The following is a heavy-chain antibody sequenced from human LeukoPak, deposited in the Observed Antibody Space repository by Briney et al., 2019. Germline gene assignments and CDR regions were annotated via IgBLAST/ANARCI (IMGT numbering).Heavy chain of an antibody. CDR1: GFTFSSYA. CDR3: AKDVTYYYDSSGWTDY. J-gene: IGHJ4*02. CDR2: ISGSGGST. V-gene: IGHV3-23*01. D-gene: IGHD3-22*01. Sequence: GGSLRLSCAASGFTFSSYAMSWVRQAPGKGLEWVSAISGSGGSTYYADSVKGRFTISRDNSKNTLYLQMNSLRAEDTAVYYCAKDVTYYYDSSGWTDYWGQGTLVTVSS.